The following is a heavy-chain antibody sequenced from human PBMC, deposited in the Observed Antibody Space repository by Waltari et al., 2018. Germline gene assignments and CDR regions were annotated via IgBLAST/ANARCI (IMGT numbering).Heavy chain of an antibody. V-gene: IGHV4-39*07. CDR2: VQFSASP. J-gene: IGHJ2*01. D-gene: IGHD2-21*02. Sequence: LQESGPGLVKPSDTLSLTCSVSGGSVRSSAYHWAWIRRAPGRGLEWIGSVQFSASPFYNPSLLSRVTISVEPSTNEFSLTLRSVTAADTAVYFCARDSSDFKWFIDLWGRGILVTVAS. CDR1: GGSVRSSAYH. CDR3: ARDSSDFKWFIDL.